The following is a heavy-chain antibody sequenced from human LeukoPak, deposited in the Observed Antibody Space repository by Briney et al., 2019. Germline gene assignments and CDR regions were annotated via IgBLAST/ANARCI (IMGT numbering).Heavy chain of an antibody. J-gene: IGHJ4*02. V-gene: IGHV3-53*01. Sequence: GGSLRLSCAASGFTVSSNYMSWVRQAPGKGLEGVSVIYSGGSTYYADSVKGRFTISRDNSKNTLYLQTNSLRAEDAAVYYCARAPYWGSGVGHYWGQGTLVTVSS. CDR3: ARAPYWGSGVGHY. D-gene: IGHD7-27*01. CDR1: GFTVSSNY. CDR2: IYSGGST.